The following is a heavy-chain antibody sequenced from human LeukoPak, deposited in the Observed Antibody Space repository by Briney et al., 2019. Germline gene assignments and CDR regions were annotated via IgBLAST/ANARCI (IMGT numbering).Heavy chain of an antibody. CDR2: IIPIFGTA. D-gene: IGHD3-9*01. V-gene: IGHV1-69*13. J-gene: IGHJ2*01. CDR3: ARGDDILTGYYYWYFDL. CDR1: GGTFSSYA. Sequence: SVKVSCKASGGTFSSYAISWVRQAPGQGLEWMGGIIPIFGTANYAQKFQGRVTITADESTSTAYMELSSLRSEDTAVYYCARGDDILTGYYYWYFDLWGRGTLVTVSS.